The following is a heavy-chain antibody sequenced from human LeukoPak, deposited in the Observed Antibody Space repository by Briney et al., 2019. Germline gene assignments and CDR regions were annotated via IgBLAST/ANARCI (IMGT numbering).Heavy chain of an antibody. CDR2: ISSDGSST. V-gene: IGHV3-74*01. Sequence: GGTLRLSCAASGFTFSSYWMHWVRQAPGRGLVWVSRISSDGSSTIYADSVKGRFTISRDNAKNTLYLQMNSLRAEDTAVYYCARDWGGYGPTSHDYWGQGTLVTVSS. CDR3: ARDWGGYGPTSHDY. CDR1: GFTFSSYW. D-gene: IGHD3-16*01. J-gene: IGHJ4*02.